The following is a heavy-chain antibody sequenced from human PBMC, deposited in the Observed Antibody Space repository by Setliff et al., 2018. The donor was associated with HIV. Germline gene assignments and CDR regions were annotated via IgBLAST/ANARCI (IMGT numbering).Heavy chain of an antibody. CDR2: MNPKSGNT. J-gene: IGHJ6*03. CDR3: ARELKSSSGWYGYFYMDV. Sequence: ASVKVSCKASGYTFTTNDINWVRQATGQGLEWMGWMNPKSGNTGYAQKFQGRVTMTRDTSIGTAYMELSSLRYDDTAMYYCARELKSSSGWYGYFYMDVWGKGTTVTVSS. CDR1: GYTFTTND. D-gene: IGHD6-19*01. V-gene: IGHV1-8*02.